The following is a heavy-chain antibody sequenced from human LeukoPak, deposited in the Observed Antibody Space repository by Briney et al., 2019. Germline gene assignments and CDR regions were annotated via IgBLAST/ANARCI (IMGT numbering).Heavy chain of an antibody. D-gene: IGHD1-1*01. J-gene: IGHJ4*02. V-gene: IGHV3-23*01. CDR1: GFSFGNSG. CDR3: SKWNGYGDY. Sequence: TGGSLRLSCAASGFSFGNSGMSWVRQAPAKGLEWVAGISGGGANTHYADSVKGRFTISRDNSKNTLFLQMNSLRDEDTAIYYCSKWNGYGDYWGQGTLVTVSS. CDR2: ISGGGANT.